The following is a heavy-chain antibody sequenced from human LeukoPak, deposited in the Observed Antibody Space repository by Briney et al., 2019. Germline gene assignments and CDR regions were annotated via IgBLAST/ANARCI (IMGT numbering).Heavy chain of an antibody. CDR2: VKQDGSEK. CDR3: ARERGSPDLFDP. CDR1: GFTFSGYW. D-gene: IGHD1-14*01. Sequence: HPGGSLRLSCAVSGFTFSGYWMSWVRQAPGKGLEWVASVKQDGSEKDYVDSVKGRFTISRDNAKNSLYLQMNSLRAEDTAVYYCARERGSPDLFDPWGQGTQVTVSS. J-gene: IGHJ5*02. V-gene: IGHV3-7*01.